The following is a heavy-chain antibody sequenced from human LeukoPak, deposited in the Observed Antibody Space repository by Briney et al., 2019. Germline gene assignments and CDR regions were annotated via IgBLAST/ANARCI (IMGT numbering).Heavy chain of an antibody. J-gene: IGHJ4*02. D-gene: IGHD1-26*01. V-gene: IGHV3-48*03. CDR2: ISSSGSTI. CDR1: GFTFSSYE. Sequence: GGSLRLSCAASGFTFSSYEMNWVRQAPGKGLEWVSYISSSGSTIYYADSVKGRFTISRDNAKNSLYLQMNSLRAEDTAVYYCARARIVGATSVFDYWGQGTLVTVSS. CDR3: ARARIVGATSVFDY.